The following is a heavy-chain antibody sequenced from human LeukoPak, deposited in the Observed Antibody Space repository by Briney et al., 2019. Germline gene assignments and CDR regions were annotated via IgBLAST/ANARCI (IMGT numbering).Heavy chain of an antibody. CDR1: GFTFNNYA. D-gene: IGHD3-3*01. J-gene: IGHJ6*02. CDR2: IYSGGST. CDR3: ARDNPRSYYDFWSGYQNYYYYYGMDV. V-gene: IGHV3-53*01. Sequence: GGSLRLSCAASGFTFNNYAMSWVRQAPGKGLEWVSVIYSGGSTYYADSVKGRFTISRDNSKNTLYLQMNSLRAEDTAVYYCARDNPRSYYDFWSGYQNYYYYYGMDVWGQGTTVTVSS.